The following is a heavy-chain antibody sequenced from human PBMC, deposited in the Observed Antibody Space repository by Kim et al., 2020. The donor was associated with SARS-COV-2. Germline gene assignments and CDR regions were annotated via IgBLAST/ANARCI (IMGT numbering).Heavy chain of an antibody. J-gene: IGHJ6*03. V-gene: IGHV4-39*01. Sequence: SETLSLTCTVSGGSLSSSSYYWGWIRQPPGKGLEWIGTAYYIGNTYYNPSLKSRVTISVDTSKNQFSLKLGSVTAADTAVYYCARHKRYSSGWYVAFYYYYMEGWGKGTTVPVSS. D-gene: IGHD6-19*01. CDR3: ARHKRYSSGWYVAFYYYYMEG. CDR1: GGSLSSSSYY. CDR2: AYYIGNT.